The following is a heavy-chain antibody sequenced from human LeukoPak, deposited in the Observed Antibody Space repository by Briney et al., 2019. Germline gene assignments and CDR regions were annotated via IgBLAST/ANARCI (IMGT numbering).Heavy chain of an antibody. J-gene: IGHJ4*02. D-gene: IGHD1-26*01. Sequence: GGSLRLSCAASGFTFSSYSMNWVRQAPGKGLEWVSSVSRSSSYIYYADSVKGRFTISRDNAKNSLYLQMNSLRAEDTAVYYCARETQGWELLNFFDYWGQGTLVTVSS. CDR3: ARETQGWELLNFFDY. V-gene: IGHV3-21*04. CDR1: GFTFSSYS. CDR2: VSRSSSYI.